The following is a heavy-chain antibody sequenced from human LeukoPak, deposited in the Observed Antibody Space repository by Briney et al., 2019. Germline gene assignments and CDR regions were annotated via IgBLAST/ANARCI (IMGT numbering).Heavy chain of an antibody. J-gene: IGHJ4*02. CDR1: GYTFTSYG. D-gene: IGHD3-22*01. Sequence: ASVKVSCKASGYTFTSYGISGVRQPPRQGLEWMGWNTAYSGNTNYARKLQGRVTMTTDTSTSTAYMELSSLRSDDTAVYYCARAPAPTYYYDSSGYYFDYWGQGTLVTVSS. CDR2: NTAYSGNT. CDR3: ARAPAPTYYYDSSGYYFDY. V-gene: IGHV1-18*01.